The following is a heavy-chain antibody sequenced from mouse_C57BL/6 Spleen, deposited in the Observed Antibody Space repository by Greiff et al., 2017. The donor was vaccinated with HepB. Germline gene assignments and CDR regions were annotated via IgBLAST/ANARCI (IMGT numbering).Heavy chain of an antibody. CDR3: ARLYDYLYYAMDY. Sequence: QVQLKESGPELVKPGASVKISCKASGYAFSSSWMNWVKQRPGKGLEWIGRIYPGDGDTNYNGKFKGKATLTADKSSSTAYMQLSSLTSEDSAVYFCARLYDYLYYAMDYWGQGTSVTVSS. V-gene: IGHV1-82*01. CDR1: GYAFSSSW. D-gene: IGHD2-4*01. J-gene: IGHJ4*01. CDR2: IYPGDGDT.